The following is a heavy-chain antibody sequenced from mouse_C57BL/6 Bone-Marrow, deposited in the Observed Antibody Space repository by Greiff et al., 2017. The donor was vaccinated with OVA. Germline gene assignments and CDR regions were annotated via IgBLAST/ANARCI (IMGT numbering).Heavy chain of an antibody. CDR2: SRNKANDYTT. CDR1: GFTFSDFY. J-gene: IGHJ1*03. V-gene: IGHV7-1*01. D-gene: IGHD1-1*01. CDR3: ARYAPAYGSSLPPGDV. Sequence: EVMLVESGGGLVQSGRSLRLSCATSGFTFSDFYMEWVRQAPGKGLEWIAASRNKANDYTTEYSASVKGRFIVSRDTSQSILYLQMNALRAEDTDIYYCARYAPAYGSSLPPGDVWGTGTTVTVSS.